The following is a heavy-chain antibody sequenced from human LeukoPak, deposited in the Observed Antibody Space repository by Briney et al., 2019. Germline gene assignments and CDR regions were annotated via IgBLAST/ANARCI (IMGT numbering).Heavy chain of an antibody. Sequence: SGSTLVRPPQTLTLTCTFAGFSVRTGGVGVGWIRQPPGKALGWLTLIYWDDDKRYSPSLKSRLTITKDTSKNQVVLTMTNMDPVDTATYYCAHRPLITAEWDSAKGFDYWGQGTLVTVSS. CDR1: GFSVRTGGVG. J-gene: IGHJ4*02. D-gene: IGHD1-26*01. V-gene: IGHV2-5*02. CDR3: AHRPLITAEWDSAKGFDY. CDR2: IYWDDDK.